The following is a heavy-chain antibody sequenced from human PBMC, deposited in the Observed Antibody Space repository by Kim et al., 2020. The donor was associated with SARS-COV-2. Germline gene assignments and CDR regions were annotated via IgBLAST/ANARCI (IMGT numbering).Heavy chain of an antibody. Sequence: PSLKSRVTKAEDTSKKQFSLELSSVTAADTAVYYCARQETGTTPGAGMDVWGQGTTVTVSS. D-gene: IGHD1-1*01. V-gene: IGHV4-59*08. J-gene: IGHJ6*02. CDR3: ARQETGTTPGAGMDV.